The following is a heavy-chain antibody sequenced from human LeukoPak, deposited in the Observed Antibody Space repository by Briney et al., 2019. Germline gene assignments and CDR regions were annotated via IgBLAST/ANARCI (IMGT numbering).Heavy chain of an antibody. CDR2: ISYDGSNK. CDR3: ARDGDLWYSSSWYSPHY. D-gene: IGHD6-13*01. J-gene: IGHJ4*02. CDR1: GFTFSSSG. Sequence: GGSLRLSCAASGFTFSSSGMHWVRQAPGKGLEWVAVISYDGSNKYYADSVKGRFTISRDNSKNTLYLQMNSLRAEDTAVYYCARDGDLWYSSSWYSPHYWGQGTLVTVSS. V-gene: IGHV3-30*03.